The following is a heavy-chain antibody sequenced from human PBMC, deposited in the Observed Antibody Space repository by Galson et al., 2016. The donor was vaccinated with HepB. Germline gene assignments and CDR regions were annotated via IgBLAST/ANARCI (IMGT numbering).Heavy chain of an antibody. CDR3: AGGGAWGVSPGDASDI. Sequence: SLRLSCAASGFTFSDYYMTWIRQSPGKGLEWVSYSSGSSTYTNYAESVKARFTISRDNAQNSLYLQMNSLRAEDTAVYYCAGGGAWGVSPGDASDIWGRGTMVTVSS. D-gene: IGHD3-10*01. CDR1: GFTFSDYY. J-gene: IGHJ3*02. V-gene: IGHV3-11*06. CDR2: SSGSSTYT.